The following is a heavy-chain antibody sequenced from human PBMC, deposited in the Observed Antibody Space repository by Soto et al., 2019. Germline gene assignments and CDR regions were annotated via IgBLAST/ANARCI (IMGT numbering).Heavy chain of an antibody. CDR2: IYWDDDK. CDR1: GFSLSTSGVG. V-gene: IGHV2-5*02. CDR3: ARGGWTTYYSPFFDY. Sequence: QITLKESGPTLVKPTQTLTLTCTFSGFSLSTSGVGVGWIRQPPGKALEWLALIYWDDDKRYRPSLKSRLTITKDTSKNQVVLTLTKLDTVDTATYYCARGGWTTYYSPFFDYWGQGPLVTVSS. D-gene: IGHD3-10*01. J-gene: IGHJ4*02.